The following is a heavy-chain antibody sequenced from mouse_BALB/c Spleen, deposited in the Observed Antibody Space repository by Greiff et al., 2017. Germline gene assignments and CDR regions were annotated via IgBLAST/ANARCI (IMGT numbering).Heavy chain of an antibody. CDR1: GYTFTDYA. V-gene: IGHV1S137*01. CDR3: ARGLRRGYFDY. D-gene: IGHD2-4*01. Sequence: QVQLKQSGAELVRPGVSVKISCKGSGYTFTDYAMHWVKQSHAKSLEWIGVISIYYGDITYNQKFKGKATMTVDKSSSTAYMELARLTSEDSAIYYCARGLRRGYFDYWGQGTTLTVSS. J-gene: IGHJ2*01. CDR2: ISIYYGDI.